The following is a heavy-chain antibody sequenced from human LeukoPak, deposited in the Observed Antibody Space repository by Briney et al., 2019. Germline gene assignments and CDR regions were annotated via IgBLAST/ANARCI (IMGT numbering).Heavy chain of an antibody. CDR2: IIPILGIA. V-gene: IGHV1-69*04. CDR1: GGTFNIYA. CDR3: ARDLNYCSGGNCYSFDP. J-gene: IGHJ5*02. Sequence: RASVKVSCKASGGTFNIYAISWVRQAPGQGLEWMGSIIPILGIANYAQKFQGRVTITADKSTSTAYMELSSVRSEDTAVYYCARDLNYCSGGNCYSFDPWGQGTLVTVSS. D-gene: IGHD2-15*01.